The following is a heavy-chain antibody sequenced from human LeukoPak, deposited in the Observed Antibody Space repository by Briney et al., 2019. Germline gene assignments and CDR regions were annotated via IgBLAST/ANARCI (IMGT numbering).Heavy chain of an antibody. J-gene: IGHJ4*02. V-gene: IGHV3-53*01. CDR1: GFTFSSYG. Sequence: GGSLRLSCAASGFTFSSYGMHWVRQAPGKGLEWVSVIYSDGNTNYADSVKGRFTISRDNSKNTVYLQMNSLRDEDTAMYYCAGDDSSGPYDYWGQGTLVTVSS. CDR3: AGDDSSGPYDY. CDR2: IYSDGNT. D-gene: IGHD3-10*01.